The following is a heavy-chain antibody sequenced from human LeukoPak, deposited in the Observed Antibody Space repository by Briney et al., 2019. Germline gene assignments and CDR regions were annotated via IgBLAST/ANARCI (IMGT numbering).Heavy chain of an antibody. CDR3: ARAHKGYDSSGYYHFDY. D-gene: IGHD3-22*01. V-gene: IGHV1-69*05. Sequence: ASVKVSCKASGGTFSSYAISWVRQAPGQGLEWMGGIIPIFGTANYAQKFQGRVTITTDESTSTAYMELSSLRSEDTAVYYCARAHKGYDSSGYYHFDYWGQGTLVTVSS. CDR2: IIPIFGTA. J-gene: IGHJ4*02. CDR1: GGTFSSYA.